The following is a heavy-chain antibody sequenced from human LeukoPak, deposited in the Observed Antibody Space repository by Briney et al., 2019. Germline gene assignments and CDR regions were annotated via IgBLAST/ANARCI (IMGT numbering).Heavy chain of an antibody. Sequence: RASVKVSCKASGYSFTGYGINWVRQAPGQGLEWMGWISAYNGNTNYAQKLQGRVTMTSDTSTSTAYMELRSLRSDDTAVYYCARDPAREPYYYDTTGFDFWGQGTLVTVSS. J-gene: IGHJ4*02. V-gene: IGHV1-18*01. D-gene: IGHD3-22*01. CDR2: ISAYNGNT. CDR1: GYSFTGYG. CDR3: ARDPAREPYYYDTTGFDF.